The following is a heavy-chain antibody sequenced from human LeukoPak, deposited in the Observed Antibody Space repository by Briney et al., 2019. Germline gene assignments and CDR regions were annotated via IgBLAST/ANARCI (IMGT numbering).Heavy chain of an antibody. D-gene: IGHD4-17*01. CDR3: ARVQIYGDYYFDY. Sequence: ASVKVSCKASGGTFSSYAISWVRQATGQGLEWMGWMNPNSGNTGYAQKFQGRVTITRNTSISTACMELSSLRSEDTAVYYCARVQIYGDYYFDYWGQGTLVTVSS. J-gene: IGHJ4*02. CDR2: MNPNSGNT. V-gene: IGHV1-8*03. CDR1: GGTFSSYA.